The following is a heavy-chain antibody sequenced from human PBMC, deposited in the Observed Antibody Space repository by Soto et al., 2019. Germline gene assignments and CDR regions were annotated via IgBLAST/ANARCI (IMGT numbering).Heavy chain of an antibody. J-gene: IGHJ3*02. CDR1: GGTFSSYA. D-gene: IGHD3-16*02. CDR2: IIPIFGTA. CDR3: AREQTYRYAFDI. V-gene: IGHV1-69*13. Sequence: GASVKVSCKASGGTFSSYAISWVRQAPGQGLEWMGGIIPIFGTANYAQKFQGRVTITADESTSTAYMELTSLRSEDTAVYYCAREQTYRYAFDIWGQGTMVTVSS.